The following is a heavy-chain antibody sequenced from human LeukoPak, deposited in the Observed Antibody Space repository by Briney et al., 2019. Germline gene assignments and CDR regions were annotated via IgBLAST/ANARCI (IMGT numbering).Heavy chain of an antibody. CDR2: IQSVGSDK. V-gene: IGHV3-30*02. CDR3: AKDDENDYGDYGVVGTLGMDV. CDR1: GFTFNFFA. Sequence: GGCLRLSCAAYGFTFNFFAMHWVRQPPGGGREHLAFIQSVGSDKYYADSVKGRFSISRDNSKNTLYLQMNSLRAEDTAVYYCAKDDENDYGDYGVVGTLGMDVWGEGTTVTASS. D-gene: IGHD4-17*01. J-gene: IGHJ6*04.